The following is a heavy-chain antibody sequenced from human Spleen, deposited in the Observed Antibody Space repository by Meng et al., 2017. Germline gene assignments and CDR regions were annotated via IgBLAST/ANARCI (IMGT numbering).Heavy chain of an antibody. V-gene: IGHV6-1*01. Sequence: SQTLSLTCAISGDSVSSSSNWNWIRQSPSRGLEWLGRTYYRSKWYNDYAVSVKSRITINPDTSKNQFSLQLNSVTPEDTAVYYCAIYSSAWLKGFWGQGTLVTVSS. CDR3: AIYSSAWLKGF. J-gene: IGHJ4*02. CDR2: TYYRSKWYN. D-gene: IGHD6-19*01. CDR1: GDSVSSSSN.